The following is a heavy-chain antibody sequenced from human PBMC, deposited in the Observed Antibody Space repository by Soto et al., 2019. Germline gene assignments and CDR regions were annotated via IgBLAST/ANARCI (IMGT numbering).Heavy chain of an antibody. Sequence: SQTLSLTCAISGDSVSSNSAAWNWIRQSPSRGLEWLGRTYYRSKWYNDYAVSAKSRITINPDTSKNQFSLQLNSVTPEDTAVYYCARASPVAVAGRMDVWGQGTTVTVSS. V-gene: IGHV6-1*01. CDR1: GDSVSSNSAA. J-gene: IGHJ6*02. CDR3: ARASPVAVAGRMDV. CDR2: TYYRSKWYN. D-gene: IGHD6-19*01.